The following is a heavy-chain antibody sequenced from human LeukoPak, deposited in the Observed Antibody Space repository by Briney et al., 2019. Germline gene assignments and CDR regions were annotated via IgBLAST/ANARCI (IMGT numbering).Heavy chain of an antibody. CDR1: GFTFSSYG. Sequence: GGSLRLSCAASGFTFSSYGMHWVRQAPGKGLEGVAVISYDGSNKYYADSVKGRFTISRDNSKNTLYLQMNSLRAEDTAVYYCAKDRYGGNSGTLYYYYYGMDVWGQGTTVTVSS. J-gene: IGHJ6*02. V-gene: IGHV3-30*18. CDR3: AKDRYGGNSGTLYYYYYGMDV. CDR2: ISYDGSNK. D-gene: IGHD4-23*01.